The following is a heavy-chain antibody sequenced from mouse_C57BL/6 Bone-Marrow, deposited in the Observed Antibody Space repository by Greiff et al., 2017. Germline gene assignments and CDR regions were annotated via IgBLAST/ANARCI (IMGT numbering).Heavy chain of an antibody. D-gene: IGHD1-1*01. CDR2: IYPLDGST. J-gene: IGHJ3*01. V-gene: IGHV1-78*01. CDR1: GYTFTDHT. CDR3: ARWDYYGSSYAFAY. Sequence: VQLQQSDAELVKPGASVKISCKVSGYTFTDHTIHWMKPRPEQGLAWIGYIYPLDGSTKYNEKFKGKATLTADHASSTASMQLNSLTSEYSAVYFCARWDYYGSSYAFAYWGQGTLVTVAA.